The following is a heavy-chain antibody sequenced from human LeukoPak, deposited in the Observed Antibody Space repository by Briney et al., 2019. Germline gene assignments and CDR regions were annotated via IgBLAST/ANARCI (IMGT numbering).Heavy chain of an antibody. CDR2: INPNSGGT. V-gene: IGHV1-2*02. CDR1: GYTFTGYY. D-gene: IGHD5-18*01. J-gene: IGHJ4*02. CDR3: ARSTARVTVDY. Sequence: ASVKVSCKASGYTFTGYYMHWVRQAPGQGREWMGWINPNSGGTNYAQKFQGRGTMTRDTSISTAYMELSRLRSDDTAAYYCARSTARVTVDYWGQGTLVTVSS.